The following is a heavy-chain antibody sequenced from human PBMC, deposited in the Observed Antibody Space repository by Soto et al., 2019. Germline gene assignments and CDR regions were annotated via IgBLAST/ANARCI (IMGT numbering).Heavy chain of an antibody. CDR2: INAGNGNT. D-gene: IGHD3-22*01. J-gene: IGHJ4*02. Sequence: ASVKVSCKVSGYTFTSYAMHWVRQAPGQRLEWMGWINAGNGNTKYSQKFQGRVTITRDTSASTAYMELSSLRSEDTAVYYCARKARYYDSSGYPVDPYYFDYWGKGTLGTVSS. CDR3: ARKARYYDSSGYPVDPYYFDY. V-gene: IGHV1-3*01. CDR1: GYTFTSYA.